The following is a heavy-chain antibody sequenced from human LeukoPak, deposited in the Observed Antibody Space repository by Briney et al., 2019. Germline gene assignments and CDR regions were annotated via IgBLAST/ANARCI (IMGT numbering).Heavy chain of an antibody. CDR1: GFTFSSYG. Sequence: PGGSLRLSCAASGFTFSSYGMHWVRQAPGKGLEWVAVISYDGSNKYYADSVKGRFTISRDNAKNSLYLQMNSLRAEDTAVYYCARDLGAASDYFDYWGQGTLVTVSS. CDR3: ARDLGAASDYFDY. J-gene: IGHJ4*02. D-gene: IGHD1-26*01. CDR2: ISYDGSNK. V-gene: IGHV3-30*03.